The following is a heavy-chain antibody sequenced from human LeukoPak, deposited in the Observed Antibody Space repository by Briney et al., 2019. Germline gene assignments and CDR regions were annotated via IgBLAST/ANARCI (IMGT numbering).Heavy chain of an antibody. Sequence: GRSLRLSCAASGFTFSSYEMNWVRQAPGKGLEWVSYISSSGSTIYYADSVKGRFTISRDNAKNSLYLQMNSLRAEDTAVYYCARLVYSGSYFDYWGQGTLVTVSS. V-gene: IGHV3-48*03. J-gene: IGHJ4*02. D-gene: IGHD1-26*01. CDR2: ISSSGSTI. CDR1: GFTFSSYE. CDR3: ARLVYSGSYFDY.